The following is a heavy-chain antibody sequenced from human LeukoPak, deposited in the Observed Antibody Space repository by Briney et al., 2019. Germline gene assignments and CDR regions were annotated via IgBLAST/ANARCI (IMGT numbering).Heavy chain of an antibody. J-gene: IGHJ6*02. CDR1: GFTFSSYG. D-gene: IGHD6-6*01. CDR3: AKDIAAQGYYYYGMDV. V-gene: IGHV3-30*18. CDR2: ISYGGSNK. Sequence: GGSLRLSCAASGFTFSSYGMHWVRQAPGKGLEWVAVISYGGSNKYYADSVKGRFTISRDNSKNTLYLQMNSLRAEDTAVYYCAKDIAAQGYYYYGMDVWGQGTTVTVSS.